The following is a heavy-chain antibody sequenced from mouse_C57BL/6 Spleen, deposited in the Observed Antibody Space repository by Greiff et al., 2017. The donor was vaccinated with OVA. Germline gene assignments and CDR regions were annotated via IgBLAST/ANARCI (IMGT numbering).Heavy chain of an antibody. CDR2: ISDGGGYT. Sequence: EVQLVESGGGLVKPGGSLKLSCAASGFTFSSYAMSWVRQTPDKRLEWVATISDGGGYTYYPDNVKGRFTISRDNAKNNLYLQMSHLKSEDTAMYYCGRDAWFADWGQGTLVTVSA. V-gene: IGHV5-4*01. CDR3: GRDAWFAD. CDR1: GFTFSSYA. J-gene: IGHJ3*01.